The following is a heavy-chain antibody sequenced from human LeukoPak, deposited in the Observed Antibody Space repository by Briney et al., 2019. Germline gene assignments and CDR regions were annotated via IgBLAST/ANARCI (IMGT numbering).Heavy chain of an antibody. V-gene: IGHV4-34*01. Sequence: SETLSLTCAVYGGSFSGYYWSWIRQPPGKGLEWIGEINHSGSTNYNPSLKSRVTISVDTSKNQFSLKLSPVTAADTAVYYCARDPGRIRSQKAFDIWGQGTMVTVSS. CDR1: GGSFSGYY. J-gene: IGHJ3*02. D-gene: IGHD3-3*01. CDR2: INHSGST. CDR3: ARDPGRIRSQKAFDI.